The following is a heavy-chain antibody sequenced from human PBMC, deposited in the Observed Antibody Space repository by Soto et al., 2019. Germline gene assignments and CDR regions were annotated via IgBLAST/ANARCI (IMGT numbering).Heavy chain of an antibody. CDR2: IVVGSANT. V-gene: IGHV1-58*01. J-gene: IGHJ6*02. CDR1: GFTISSSA. Sequence: SVKVSCKASGFTISSSAVHWVRQGRGQRLEWLGWIVVGSANTNYAQKSQYRVTITRDMSTSTASMELSSLRCEDTSVYYWAAGGIAGPRVRSNVYYYYGMDVWGQGTTVTVSS. CDR3: AAGGIAGPRVRSNVYYYYGMDV. D-gene: IGHD6-13*01.